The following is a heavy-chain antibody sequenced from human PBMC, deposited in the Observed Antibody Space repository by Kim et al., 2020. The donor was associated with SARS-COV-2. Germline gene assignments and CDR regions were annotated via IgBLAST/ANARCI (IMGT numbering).Heavy chain of an antibody. J-gene: IGHJ4*02. Sequence: SETLSLTCTVSGGSISSSSYYWGWIRQPPGKGLEWIGSIYYSGSTYYNPSLKSRVTISVDTSKNQFSLKLSSVTAADTAVYYCARDIGPRSSSSALDYWGQGTLVTVSS. D-gene: IGHD6-6*01. CDR2: IYYSGST. CDR3: ARDIGPRSSSSALDY. V-gene: IGHV4-39*07. CDR1: GGSISSSSYY.